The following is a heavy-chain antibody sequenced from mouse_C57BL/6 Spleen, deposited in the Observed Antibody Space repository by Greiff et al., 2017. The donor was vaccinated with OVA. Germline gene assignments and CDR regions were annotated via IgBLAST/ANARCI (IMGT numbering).Heavy chain of an antibody. D-gene: IGHD2-4*01. CDR1: GYTFTSYW. CDR3: AREDDYYVGY. CDR2: IHPNSGST. V-gene: IGHV1-64*01. J-gene: IGHJ2*01. Sequence: QVQLQQPGAELVNPGASVKLSCKASGYTFTSYWMHWVKQRPGQGLEWIGMIHPNSGSTNYNEKFKSKATLTVDKSSSTAYMQLSSLTSEDSAVYYCAREDDYYVGYWGQGTTLTVSS.